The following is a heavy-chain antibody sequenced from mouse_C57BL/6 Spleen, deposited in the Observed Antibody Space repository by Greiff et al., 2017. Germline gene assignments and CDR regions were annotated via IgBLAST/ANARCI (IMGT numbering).Heavy chain of an antibody. V-gene: IGHV5-9-1*02. D-gene: IGHD2-4*01. J-gene: IGHJ3*01. CDR3: TRVWDYGWFAY. CDR2: ISSGGDYI. Sequence: EVQRVESGEGLVKPGGSLKLSCAASGFTFSSYAMSWVRQTPEKRLEWVAYISSGGDYIYYADTVKGRFTISRDNARNTLYLQMSSLKSEDTAMYYCTRVWDYGWFAYWGQGTLVTVSA. CDR1: GFTFSSYA.